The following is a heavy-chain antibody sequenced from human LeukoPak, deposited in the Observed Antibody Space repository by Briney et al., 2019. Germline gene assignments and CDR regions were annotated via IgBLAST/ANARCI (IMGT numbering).Heavy chain of an antibody. CDR3: TRGRRLDNAPTAPCEY. V-gene: IGHV1-2*02. Sequence: GASAKVSCKASGYIFTGYYMHWVRQAPGQGLEWMGWINPNSGDTDYAQKFQGRVTMTRGTSIRTVYMELSSLKSDDTAVYYCTRGRRLDNAPTAPCEYWGQGTLVTVSS. CDR1: GYIFTGYY. J-gene: IGHJ4*02. CDR2: INPNSGDT. D-gene: IGHD2-2*03.